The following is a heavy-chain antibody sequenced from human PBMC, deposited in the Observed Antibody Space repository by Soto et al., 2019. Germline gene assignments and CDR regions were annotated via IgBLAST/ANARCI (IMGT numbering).Heavy chain of an antibody. CDR3: AAITMVRHFSDAFDI. Sequence: SVKVSCKASGFTFTSSAVQWVRQARGQRLEWIGWIVVGSGNTNYAQKFQERVTITRDMSTSTAYMELSSLRSEDTAVYYCAAITMVRHFSDAFDIWGQGTMVTVSS. CDR1: GFTFTSSA. V-gene: IGHV1-58*01. J-gene: IGHJ3*02. D-gene: IGHD3-10*01. CDR2: IVVGSGNT.